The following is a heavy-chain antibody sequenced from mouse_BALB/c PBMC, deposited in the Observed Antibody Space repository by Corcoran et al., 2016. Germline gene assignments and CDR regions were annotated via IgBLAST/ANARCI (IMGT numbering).Heavy chain of an antibody. Sequence: EVQLLQSGPELVKPGASVKISCKTSGYTFTGYTMNWVKQSHGKSPEWIGGINPNHGVTSYNQKFKGKATLTVVKSSSTAYMELRSLTSEDSAVYYCARFYYGIQCAYWGQGTLVTVSA. CDR1: GYTFTGYT. J-gene: IGHJ3*01. CDR3: ARFYYGIQCAY. D-gene: IGHD2-1*01. CDR2: INPNHGVT. V-gene: IGHV1-18*01.